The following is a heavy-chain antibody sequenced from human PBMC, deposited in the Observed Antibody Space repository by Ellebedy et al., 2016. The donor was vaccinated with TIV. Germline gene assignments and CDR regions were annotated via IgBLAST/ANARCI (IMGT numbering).Heavy chain of an antibody. V-gene: IGHV1-69*06. Sequence: SVKVSCXASGGTFSSYAISWVRQAPGQGLEWMGGIIPIFGTANYAQKFQGRVTITADKSTSTAYMELSSLRSEDTAVYYCATKGWGTVIDFRYYFDYWGQGTLVTVSS. CDR3: ATKGWGTVIDFRYYFDY. CDR1: GGTFSSYA. CDR2: IIPIFGTA. D-gene: IGHD4-17*01. J-gene: IGHJ4*02.